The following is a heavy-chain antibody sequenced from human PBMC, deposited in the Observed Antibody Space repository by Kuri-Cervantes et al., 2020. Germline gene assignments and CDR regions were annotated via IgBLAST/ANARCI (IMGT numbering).Heavy chain of an antibody. D-gene: IGHD1-26*01. V-gene: IGHV3-48*04. Sequence: GGSLRLSCAASGFTFSSYSMNWVRQAPGKGLEGDSYISSSGSTIYYEDSVKGRFTIARDNAKNSLYLKMNSLRAEDTAVYYLARIPVSGSYYAGGYFDYWGQGTLVTDSS. CDR1: GFTFSSYS. CDR2: ISSSGSTI. J-gene: IGHJ4*02. CDR3: ARIPVSGSYYAGGYFDY.